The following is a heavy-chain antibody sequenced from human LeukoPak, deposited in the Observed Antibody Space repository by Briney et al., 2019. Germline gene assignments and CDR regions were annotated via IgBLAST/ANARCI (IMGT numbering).Heavy chain of an antibody. CDR1: GYTFTSYG. CDR2: INTKNGNT. Sequence: ASVKVSCKASGYTFTSYGITWVRQAPGQGLEWMGWINTKNGNTNYAQKVQGRVTMTTDTSTSTAYMELRSLRSDDTAVYYCARGGAAASPHYWGQGTLVTVSS. J-gene: IGHJ4*02. D-gene: IGHD6-13*01. V-gene: IGHV1-18*01. CDR3: ARGGAAASPHY.